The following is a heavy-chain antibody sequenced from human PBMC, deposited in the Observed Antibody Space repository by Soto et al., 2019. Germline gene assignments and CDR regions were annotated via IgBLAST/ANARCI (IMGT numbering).Heavy chain of an antibody. V-gene: IGHV5-51*01. J-gene: IGHJ6*02. D-gene: IGHD6-13*01. Sequence: EVQLVQSGAEVKKPGESLKISCKGSGYSFTSYWIGWVRQMSGKGLEWMGIIYPGDSDTRYSPSFQGQVTISADKSISTAYLQWSSLKASDTAMYYCARQVGAAGPSDYYYYYGMDVWGQGTTVTVSS. CDR3: ARQVGAAGPSDYYYYYGMDV. CDR2: IYPGDSDT. CDR1: GYSFTSYW.